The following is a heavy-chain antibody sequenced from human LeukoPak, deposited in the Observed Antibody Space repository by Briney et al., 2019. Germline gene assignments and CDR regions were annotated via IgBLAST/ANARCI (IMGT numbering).Heavy chain of an antibody. D-gene: IGHD6-13*01. Sequence: PGGSVRLSCAGSGFTVSSNYMSWVRQAPGKGLEWVSVIYSGGSTYYADSVKGRFTISRDNSKNTLYLQMNSLRAEDTAVYYCARMSSSSRGGMDVWGQGTTVTVSS. CDR1: GFTVSSNY. J-gene: IGHJ6*02. V-gene: IGHV3-53*01. CDR2: IYSGGST. CDR3: ARMSSSSRGGMDV.